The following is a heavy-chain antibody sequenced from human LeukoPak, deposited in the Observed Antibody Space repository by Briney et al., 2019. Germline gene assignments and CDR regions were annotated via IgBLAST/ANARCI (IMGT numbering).Heavy chain of an antibody. D-gene: IGHD6-13*01. CDR1: GFTFDDYA. J-gene: IGHJ4*02. V-gene: IGHV3-9*01. CDR3: AKGVGAAGVHFDY. CDR2: ISWNSGSI. Sequence: GGSLRLSCAASGFTFDDYAMHWVRQAPGKGLEWVSGISWNSGSIGYADSVKGRFTISRDNAKNSLYLQMNSLRAEDTALYYCAKGVGAAGVHFDYRGQGTLVTVSS.